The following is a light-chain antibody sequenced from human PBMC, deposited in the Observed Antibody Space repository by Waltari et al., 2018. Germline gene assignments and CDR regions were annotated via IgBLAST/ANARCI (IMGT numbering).Light chain of an antibody. V-gene: IGKV4-1*01. CDR2: WAS. CDR1: QTVSSNSHNRNF. CDR3: HQFYNLLQT. J-gene: IGKJ2*01. Sequence: DIVMTQSPDSLAVSLGERATINCKSSQTVSSNSHNRNFLAWYQQKAGQPPKLLLYWASVRDSGVHARCSGSGSGTNFTLTIDNVQAADVAVYYCHQFYNLLQTFGQGTRLEIK.